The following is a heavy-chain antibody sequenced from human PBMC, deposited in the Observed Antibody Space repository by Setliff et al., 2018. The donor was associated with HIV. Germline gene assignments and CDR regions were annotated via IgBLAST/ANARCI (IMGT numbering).Heavy chain of an antibody. CDR1: GFTFSSYS. CDR3: ARDSSRGYLDWYFDL. V-gene: IGHV3-48*01. CDR2: ISSSDTTI. J-gene: IGHJ2*01. D-gene: IGHD3-22*01. Sequence: GGSLRLSCAASGFTFSSYSMNWVRQTPGKGLEWVSYISSSDTTIYYADSVKGRFTISRDNAKNSLYLQMSSLRAEDTAVYYCARDSSRGYLDWYFDLWGRGTLVTVSS.